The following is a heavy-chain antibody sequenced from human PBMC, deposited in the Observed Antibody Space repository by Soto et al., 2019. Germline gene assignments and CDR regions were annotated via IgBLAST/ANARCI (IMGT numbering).Heavy chain of an antibody. CDR1: GGTFSSYA. CDR3: AASGLVDNYYYYGMDV. J-gene: IGHJ6*02. V-gene: IGHV1-69*06. D-gene: IGHD1-26*01. CDR2: IIPIFGTA. Sequence: SVKVSCKASGGTFSSYAISWVRQAPGQGLEWMGGIIPIFGTANYAQKFQGRVTITADKSTSTAYMELSSLRSEDTAVYYCAASGLVDNYYYYGMDVWGQGTTVTVSS.